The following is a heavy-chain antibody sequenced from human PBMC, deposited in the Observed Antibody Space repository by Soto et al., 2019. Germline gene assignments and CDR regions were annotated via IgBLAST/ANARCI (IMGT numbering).Heavy chain of an antibody. V-gene: IGHV3-74*01. Sequence: GGSLRLSCAASGFTFSGDWMHWVRQAAGKGLVWVSRINMDGSSTNYADSVKGRFTISRDNSKNTLYLQMNSLRAEDTAVYYCAKQDQLLWRLVSDAFEIWGQGTMVTV. CDR3: AKQDQLLWRLVSDAFEI. CDR2: INMDGSST. J-gene: IGHJ3*02. D-gene: IGHD2-2*01. CDR1: GFTFSGDW.